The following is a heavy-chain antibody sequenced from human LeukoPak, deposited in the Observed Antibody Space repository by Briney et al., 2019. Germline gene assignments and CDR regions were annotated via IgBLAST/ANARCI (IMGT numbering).Heavy chain of an antibody. CDR3: ARTFVSEDILTGYPINWFDP. CDR2: FYYSGST. J-gene: IGHJ5*02. V-gene: IGHV4-31*03. D-gene: IGHD3-9*01. CDR1: GGFISSGGYY. Sequence: SHTLSLTCTLSGGFISSGGYYWSWIRQHPGKGLEWFGYFYYSGSTYYNPSLKSRVTISVDTSKNQFSLKLSSVTAADTAVYYCARTFVSEDILTGYPINWFDPWGQGTLVTVSS.